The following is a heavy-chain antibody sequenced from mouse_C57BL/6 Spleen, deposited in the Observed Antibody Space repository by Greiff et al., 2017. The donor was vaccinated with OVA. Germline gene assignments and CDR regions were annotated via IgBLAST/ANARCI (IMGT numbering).Heavy chain of an antibody. Sequence: QVQLQQPGAELVKPGASVKLSCKASGYTFTSYWMQWVKQRPGQGLEWIGEIDPSDSYTTYNQKFKGKATLTVDTSSSTAYMQLSSLTSEDSAVYYGARGGPSYYYDDWGKGTTLTVSS. J-gene: IGHJ2*01. D-gene: IGHD3-3*01. V-gene: IGHV1-50*01. CDR3: ARGGPSYYYDD. CDR2: IDPSDSYT. CDR1: GYTFTSYW.